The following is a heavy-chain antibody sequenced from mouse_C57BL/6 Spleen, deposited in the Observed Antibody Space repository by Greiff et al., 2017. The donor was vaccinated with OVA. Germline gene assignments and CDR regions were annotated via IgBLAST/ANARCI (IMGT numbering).Heavy chain of an antibody. D-gene: IGHD2-4*01. V-gene: IGHV5-9*01. J-gene: IGHJ2*01. Sequence: EVQVVESGGGLVKPGGSLKLSCAASGFTFSSYTMSWVRQTPEKRLEWVATISGGGGNTYYPDSVKGRFTISRDNAKNTLYLQMSSLRSEDTALYYCARDYDYFDYWGQGTTLTVSS. CDR1: GFTFSSYT. CDR3: ARDYDYFDY. CDR2: ISGGGGNT.